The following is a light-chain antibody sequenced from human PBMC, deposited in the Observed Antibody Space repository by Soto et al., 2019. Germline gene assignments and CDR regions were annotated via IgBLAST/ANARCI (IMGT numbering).Light chain of an antibody. J-gene: IGKJ4*01. V-gene: IGKV3-20*01. CDR2: GAS. CDR1: QSLSSNY. CDR3: QQYAISPLT. Sequence: VVMPQSPATLSVSPGERATLSCRASQSLSSNYLAWYQQKPGQAPRLLISGASSRATGIPDRFSGSGSGTDFTLTITRVEPEDFAVYYCQQYAISPLTFGGVTKVAIK.